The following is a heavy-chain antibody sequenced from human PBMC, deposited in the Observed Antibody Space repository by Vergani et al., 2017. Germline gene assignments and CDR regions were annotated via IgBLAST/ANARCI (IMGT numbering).Heavy chain of an antibody. Sequence: QVQLVESAGGVVQPGGSLRLSCAASGFILSNFGMHWLRQAPGKGVEWLEYIGKDGINTGYRDAVKGRFTVTRDNSKDILYLQMDSLSSEDRAIYYSAKFLGDTTHRFHNSGGRGALVLVSS. V-gene: IGHV3-30*02. CDR3: AKFLGDTTHRFHNS. D-gene: IGHD1-26*01. J-gene: IGHJ5*01. CDR1: GFILSNFG. CDR2: IGKDGINT.